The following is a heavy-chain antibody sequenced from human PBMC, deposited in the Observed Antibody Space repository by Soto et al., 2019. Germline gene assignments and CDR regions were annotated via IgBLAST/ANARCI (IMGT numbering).Heavy chain of an antibody. CDR2: INAGNGNT. V-gene: IGHV1-3*01. J-gene: IGHJ6*02. D-gene: IGHD3-10*01. CDR3: AGGWFGHPNQQNDYYYYYGMDV. Sequence: GASVKVSCKASGYTFTSYAMHWVRQAPGQRLEWMGWINAGNGNTKYSQKFQGRVTITRDTSASTAYMELSSLRSEDTAVYYCAGGWFGHPNQQNDYYYYYGMDVWGQGTTVTVSS. CDR1: GYTFTSYA.